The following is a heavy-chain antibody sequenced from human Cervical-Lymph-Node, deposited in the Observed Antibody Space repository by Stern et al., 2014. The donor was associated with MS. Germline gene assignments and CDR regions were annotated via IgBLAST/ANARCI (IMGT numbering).Heavy chain of an antibody. V-gene: IGHV1-69*01. CDR3: ARDTSYYYDSSGYYTWYFDL. D-gene: IGHD3-22*01. J-gene: IGHJ2*01. CDR2: IIPIFGTA. CDR1: GGTFSSYA. Sequence: QVQLLQSGAEVKKPGSSVKVSCKASGGTFSSYAISWVRQAPGQGLEWMGGIIPIFGTANYAQKFQGRVTITADESTSTAYMELSSLRSEDTAVYYCARDTSYYYDSSGYYTWYFDLWGRGTLVTVSS.